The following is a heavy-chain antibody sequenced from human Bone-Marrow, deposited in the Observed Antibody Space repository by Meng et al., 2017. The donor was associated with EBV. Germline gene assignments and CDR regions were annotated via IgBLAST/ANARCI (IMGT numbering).Heavy chain of an antibody. D-gene: IGHD2-15*01. Sequence: QVQLQEAGPGLVKPSGTLSLTCAGSGGSISSSNWWSWVRQPPGKGLEWIGEIYHSGSTNYNPSLKSRVTISVDKSKNQFSLKLSSVTAADTAVYYCARYAVVVVAAPYWYFDLWGRGTLVTVSS. V-gene: IGHV4-4*02. CDR2: IYHSGST. CDR1: GGSISSSNW. CDR3: ARYAVVVVAAPYWYFDL. J-gene: IGHJ2*01.